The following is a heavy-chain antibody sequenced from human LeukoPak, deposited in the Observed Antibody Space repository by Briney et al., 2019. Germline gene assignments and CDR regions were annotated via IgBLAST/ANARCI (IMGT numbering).Heavy chain of an antibody. CDR1: GFTFSSYD. V-gene: IGHV3-23*01. Sequence: GGSLRLSCAVSGFTFSSYDLSWVRQAPGMGLEWVSAISSSGGSTYYADSVKGRFTISRHNSKNTLYLQMNSLRAEDTAVYYCARGSIAAGPRPKSSYWYLDLWGRGTLVTVSS. CDR3: ARGSIAAGPRPKSSYWYLDL. J-gene: IGHJ2*01. D-gene: IGHD6-13*01. CDR2: ISSSGGST.